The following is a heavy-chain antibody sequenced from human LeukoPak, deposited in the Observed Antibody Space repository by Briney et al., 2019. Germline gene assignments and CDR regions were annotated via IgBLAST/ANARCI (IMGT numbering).Heavy chain of an antibody. Sequence: GGSLTLSCAASGFTFSSYSMNWVRQAPGKGLGWVAVISYDGSNKYYADSVKGRFTISRDNSKNTLYLQMNSLRAEDAAVYYCASREGYWGQGTLVTVSS. CDR3: ASREGY. CDR1: GFTFSSYS. J-gene: IGHJ4*02. CDR2: ISYDGSNK. V-gene: IGHV3-30*03.